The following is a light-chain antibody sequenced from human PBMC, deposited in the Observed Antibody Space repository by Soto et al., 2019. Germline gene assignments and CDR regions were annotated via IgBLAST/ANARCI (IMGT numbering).Light chain of an antibody. CDR3: YSYGGDSSSMV. CDR2: EDN. Sequence: QSVLTQPASVSGSPGQSITISCTGISSDVGTYNLVSWYQHHPNKAPKLVIYEDNKRPSGVSNRFSGSKSGNTASLTISGLQPEDEADYYCYSYGGDSSSMVFGGGTKLTVL. CDR1: SSDVGTYNL. V-gene: IGLV2-23*01. J-gene: IGLJ2*01.